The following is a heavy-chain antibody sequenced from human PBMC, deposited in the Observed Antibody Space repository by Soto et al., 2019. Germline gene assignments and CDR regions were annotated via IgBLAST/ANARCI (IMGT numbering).Heavy chain of an antibody. D-gene: IGHD2-15*01. CDR1: GFTFSSYA. Sequence: PXVSLRLSCAASGFTFSSYAMSWVRQAPGKGLEWVSAISGRGGSTYYADSVKGRFTISRDNSKNTLYLQMNSLRAEDTAVYYCAKELVVVAATPFDYWGQGTLVTVSS. CDR2: ISGRGGST. J-gene: IGHJ4*02. V-gene: IGHV3-23*01. CDR3: AKELVVVAATPFDY.